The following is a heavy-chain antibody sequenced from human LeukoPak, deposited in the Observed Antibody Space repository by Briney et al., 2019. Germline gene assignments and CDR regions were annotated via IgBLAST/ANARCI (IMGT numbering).Heavy chain of an antibody. V-gene: IGHV3-49*04. CDR2: IRSKAYGGTT. J-gene: IGHJ4*02. CDR1: GFTFGDYA. Sequence: GSLRLSCTASGFTFGDYAMSWVRQAPGKGLEWVGFIRSKAYGGTTEYAASVKGRFTISRDDSKSIAYLQMNSLKTEDTAVYYCTRDRGCSSTSCYAGFDYWGQGTLVTVSS. CDR3: TRDRGCSSTSCYAGFDY. D-gene: IGHD2-2*01.